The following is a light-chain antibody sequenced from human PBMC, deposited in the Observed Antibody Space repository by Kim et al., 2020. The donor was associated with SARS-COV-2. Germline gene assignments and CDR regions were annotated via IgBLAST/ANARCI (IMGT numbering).Light chain of an antibody. J-gene: IGKJ2*01. CDR2: AAS. CDR3: QETVSPPAYL. CDR1: QSMSNY. V-gene: IGKV1-39*01. Sequence: DIQMTQSPSSLSASVGDRVTITCRASQSMSNYLNWYQQKPGKAPKLLIYAASSLQSGVPSRFSGSGSGSDCTLTISSLQPADLSTYYCQETVSPPAYLLGQETTLEI.